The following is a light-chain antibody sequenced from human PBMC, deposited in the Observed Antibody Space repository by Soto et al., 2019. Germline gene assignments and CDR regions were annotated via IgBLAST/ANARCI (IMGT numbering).Light chain of an antibody. CDR1: SSDVGGYNY. J-gene: IGLJ1*01. V-gene: IGLV2-14*01. CDR3: RSYTRSHIYV. Sequence: QSALTQPASVSGSPGQSITISCTGSSSDVGGYNYVSWYQQYPGKAPSLMIYEVGNRPSGVSHPFSGSKSGNTASLTIFGLQAEDESDYYCRSYTRSHIYVFGPGTKVTVL. CDR2: EVG.